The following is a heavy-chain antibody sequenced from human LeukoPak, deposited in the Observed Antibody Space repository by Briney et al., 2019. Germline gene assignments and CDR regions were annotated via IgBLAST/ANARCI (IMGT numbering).Heavy chain of an antibody. CDR3: ARHVRIGGFDY. CDR1: GGSFSGYY. J-gene: IGHJ4*02. Sequence: KASETLSLTCAVYGGSFSGYYWSWIRQPPGKGLEWIGEINHSGSTNYNPSLKSRVTISVDTSKNQFSLKLSSVTAADTAVYYCARHVRIGGFDYWGQGTLVTVSS. D-gene: IGHD2-15*01. V-gene: IGHV4-34*01. CDR2: INHSGST.